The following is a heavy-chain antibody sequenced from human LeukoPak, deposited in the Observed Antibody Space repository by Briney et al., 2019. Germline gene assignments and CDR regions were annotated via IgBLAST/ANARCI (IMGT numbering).Heavy chain of an antibody. D-gene: IGHD3-22*01. CDR1: GYMFTSYG. CDR2: ISAYNGNT. Sequence: GASVKVSCKASGYMFTSYGISWVRQAPGQGLEWMGWISAYNGNTNYAQKLQGRVTMTTDTSTSTAYMELRSLRPDDTAVYYCARSGNYYDSSGPGFDYWGQGTLVTVS. V-gene: IGHV1-18*01. CDR3: ARSGNYYDSSGPGFDY. J-gene: IGHJ4*02.